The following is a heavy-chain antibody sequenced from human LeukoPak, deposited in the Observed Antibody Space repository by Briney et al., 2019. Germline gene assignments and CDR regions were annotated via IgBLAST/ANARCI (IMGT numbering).Heavy chain of an antibody. CDR3: ARGDDSSGYSFDY. CDR2: IYYSGST. V-gene: IGHV4-39*01. D-gene: IGHD3-22*01. J-gene: IGHJ4*02. CDR1: GGSISGSSYY. Sequence: PSETLSLTCTVSGGSISGSSYYWGWIRQPPGKGLEWIGSIYYSGSTYYNPSLQSRVTISVDTSKNQFSLRLSSVTVADTAVYYCARGDDSSGYSFDYWGQGTLVTVSS.